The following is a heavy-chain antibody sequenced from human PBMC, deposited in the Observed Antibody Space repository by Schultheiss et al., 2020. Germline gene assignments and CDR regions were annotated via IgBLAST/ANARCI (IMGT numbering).Heavy chain of an antibody. Sequence: ASVKVSCKVSGYTLTELSMHWVRQAPGQGLEWMGWINPKSGGTNYAQKFQGWVTMTRDTSISTAYMELSRLRSDDTAVYYCARTIVDTDAFDIWGQGTMVTVSS. V-gene: IGHV1-2*04. CDR3: ARTIVDTDAFDI. D-gene: IGHD5-18*01. CDR2: INPKSGGT. CDR1: GYTLTELS. J-gene: IGHJ3*02.